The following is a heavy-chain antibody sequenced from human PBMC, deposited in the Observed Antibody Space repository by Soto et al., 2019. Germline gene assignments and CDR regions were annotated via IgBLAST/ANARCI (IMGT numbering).Heavy chain of an antibody. V-gene: IGHV3-30*18. D-gene: IGHD6-13*01. Sequence: QVQLVESGGGVVKPGRSLRLSCAASGFTFSSYGMHWVRQAPGKGLEWVAVISYDGSNKYYADSVKGRFTISRDNSKNTLYLQMNSLRAEDTAVYYCAKDLGIAAAHYGMDVWGQGTTVTVSS. CDR3: AKDLGIAAAHYGMDV. CDR1: GFTFSSYG. J-gene: IGHJ6*02. CDR2: ISYDGSNK.